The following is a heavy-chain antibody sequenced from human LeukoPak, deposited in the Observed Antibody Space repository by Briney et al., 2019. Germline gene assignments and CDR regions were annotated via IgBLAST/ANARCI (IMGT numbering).Heavy chain of an antibody. D-gene: IGHD3-10*01. V-gene: IGHV4-38-2*01. CDR1: GYSISCGYY. CDR3: ARASGSYGSGSYYYYGMDV. CDR2: IFHSGST. Sequence: PSETLSLTCAVSGYSISCGYYWGWIPQPPGKGLEWIGSIFHSGSTYYNPSLKSRVNMSVDTSKNQISLKLSSVTAADTAVYYCARASGSYGSGSYYYYGMDVWGKATTVTVSS. J-gene: IGHJ6*04.